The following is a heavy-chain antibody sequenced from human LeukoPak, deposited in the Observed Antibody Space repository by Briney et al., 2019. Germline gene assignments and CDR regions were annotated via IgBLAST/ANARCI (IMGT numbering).Heavy chain of an antibody. CDR2: IDPSDSYT. CDR3: ARRDRYTWYSFDY. J-gene: IGHJ4*02. V-gene: IGHV5-10-1*01. Sequence: GASLQISCKGSGSNFTSYWISWVRQLPGKGLEWMGRIDPSDSYTNYSPSFQGHVTMSVDESISTAYLQWSSLKASDTAMFYCARRDRYTWYSFDYWGQGTLVTVSS. CDR1: GSNFTSYW. D-gene: IGHD6-13*01.